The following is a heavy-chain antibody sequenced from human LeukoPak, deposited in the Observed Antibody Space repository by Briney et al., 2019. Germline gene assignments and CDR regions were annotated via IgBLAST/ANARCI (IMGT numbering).Heavy chain of an antibody. D-gene: IGHD4-17*01. CDR2: SRNKAQSYAA. CDR3: TRGGTVTHSYVYGMDV. Sequence: QSGGSLRLSCAASGFTFSDHYMDWVRQAPGKGLEWIGRSRNKAQSYAAEYAASVRDRFTISRDDSKNSLYLQMNNLKNDDTAVYYCTRGGTVTHSYVYGMDVWGQGTTVTVS. V-gene: IGHV3-72*01. J-gene: IGHJ6*02. CDR1: GFTFSDHY.